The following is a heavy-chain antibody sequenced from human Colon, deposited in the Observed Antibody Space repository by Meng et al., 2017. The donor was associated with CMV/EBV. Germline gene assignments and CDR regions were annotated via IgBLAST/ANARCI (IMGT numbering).Heavy chain of an antibody. Sequence: GESLKISCAASGFTFSSYAMSWVRQAPGKGLEWVSAISGSGGSTYYADSVKGRFTISRDNSKNTLSLRMNSLTPEDTAVYYCAKDTYPGYSNSFLFDSWGQGTLVTVSS. V-gene: IGHV3-23*01. CDR2: ISGSGGST. J-gene: IGHJ4*02. CDR3: AKDTYPGYSNSFLFDS. CDR1: GFTFSSYA. D-gene: IGHD6-13*01.